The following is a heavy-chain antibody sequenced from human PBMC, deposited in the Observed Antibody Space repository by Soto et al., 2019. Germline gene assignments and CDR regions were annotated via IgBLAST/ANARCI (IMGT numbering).Heavy chain of an antibody. CDR3: ARGVPNCSSSSCYFDF. V-gene: IGHV3-33*01. CDR2: SWSGGRGE. Sequence: QVQLVESGGGVVQPGTSLRLSCAASGFTFSHYGIHWVRQAPGKGLEWVGLSWSGGRGEDCADSVRGRFTISRDYSKTTLYLQMNSLRVEDTAVYYCARGVPNCSSSSCYFDFWGQGILVTVSS. D-gene: IGHD2-2*01. CDR1: GFTFSHYG. J-gene: IGHJ4*02.